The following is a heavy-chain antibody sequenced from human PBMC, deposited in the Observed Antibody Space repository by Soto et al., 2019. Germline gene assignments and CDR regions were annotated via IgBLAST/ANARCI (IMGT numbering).Heavy chain of an antibody. D-gene: IGHD1-7*01. CDR3: ASRDPGTSVDY. Sequence: QVQLQESGPGLVKPSGTLSLTCAVSGASFTSNDWWTWVRQPPGRGLEWIGEIYRTGSTNYHPSRKSRVTISLDKSENQFSVQVTSLPAADPAVYYCASRDPGTSVDYWGQGTLVTVSS. CDR1: GASFTSNDW. J-gene: IGHJ4*02. V-gene: IGHV4-4*02. CDR2: IYRTGST.